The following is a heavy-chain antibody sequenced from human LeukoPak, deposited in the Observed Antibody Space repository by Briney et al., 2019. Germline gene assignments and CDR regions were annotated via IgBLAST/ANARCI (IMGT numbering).Heavy chain of an antibody. J-gene: IGHJ4*02. D-gene: IGHD3-3*01. CDR2: IKQDGSEK. CDR3: ARVAKDFWSGYFDY. Sequence: PGGSLRLSCAASGFTFSSYAMSWVRQAPGKGLEWVANIKQDGSEKYYVDSVKGRFTISRDNAKNSLYLQMNSLRAEDTAVYYCARVAKDFWSGYFDYWGQGTLVTVSS. V-gene: IGHV3-7*01. CDR1: GFTFSSYA.